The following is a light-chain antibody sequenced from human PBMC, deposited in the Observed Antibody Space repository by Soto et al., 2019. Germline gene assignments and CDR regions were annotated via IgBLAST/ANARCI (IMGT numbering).Light chain of an antibody. V-gene: IGKV3-15*01. CDR1: QSVSSN. CDR3: QQRSNWPALT. J-gene: IGKJ5*01. Sequence: DILMTQSPATLSLSPGGRATLSCMASQSVSSNLAWYQQKPGQAPRLLIQRASTRATGIPARFSGSGSGTEFTLTISSLEPEDFAVYYCQQRSNWPALTFGQGTRLEIK. CDR2: RAS.